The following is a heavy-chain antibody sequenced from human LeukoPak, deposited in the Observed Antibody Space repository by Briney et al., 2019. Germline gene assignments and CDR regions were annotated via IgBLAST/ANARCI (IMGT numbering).Heavy chain of an antibody. CDR2: IIPIFGTA. Sequence: SVRVSCKASGGTFSSYAISWVRQAPGQGLECMGRIIPIFGTANYAQKFQGRVTITTDESTSTAYMELSSLRSEDTAVYYCARGGYYYDSSGLSGAFDIWGQGTMVTVSS. CDR3: ARGGYYYDSSGLSGAFDI. D-gene: IGHD3-22*01. J-gene: IGHJ3*02. CDR1: GGTFSSYA. V-gene: IGHV1-69*05.